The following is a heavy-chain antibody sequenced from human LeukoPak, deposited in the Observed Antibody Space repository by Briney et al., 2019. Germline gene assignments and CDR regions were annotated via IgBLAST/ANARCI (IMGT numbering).Heavy chain of an antibody. J-gene: IGHJ6*03. V-gene: IGHV4-59*06. D-gene: IGHD6-13*01. CDR3: ARVHIAAAGTRDYYYYMDV. CDR1: GGSISSYY. Sequence: SETLSLTCTVSGGSISSYYWSWLRQPAGRGLEWIGYFYYSGSTYYNASLKSRVTISVDTSKNQFSLKLSSVTAADTAVYYCARVHIAAAGTRDYYYYMDVWGKGTTVTVSS. CDR2: FYYSGST.